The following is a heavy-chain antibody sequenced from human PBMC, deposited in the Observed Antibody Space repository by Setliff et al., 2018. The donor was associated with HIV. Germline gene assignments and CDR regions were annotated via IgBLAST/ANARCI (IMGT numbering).Heavy chain of an antibody. V-gene: IGHV1-3*01. CDR1: GFTFSTNA. Sequence: ASVKVSCKAFGFTFSTNAIHWVRQAPGQRLEWMGYINAGDDNTRYSEKFQGRVTITRDTSANTAYMELSSLRSEDTAVYYCARGSCSGCYLSDYWGLGTLVTSPQ. CDR2: INAGDDNT. J-gene: IGHJ4*02. CDR3: ARGSCSGCYLSDY. D-gene: IGHD6-19*01.